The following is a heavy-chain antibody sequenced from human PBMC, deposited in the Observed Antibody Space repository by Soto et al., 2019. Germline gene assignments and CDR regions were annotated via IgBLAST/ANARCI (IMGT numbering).Heavy chain of an antibody. CDR2: IHHSGSA. CDR1: GVSIISSTW. V-gene: IGHV4-4*02. J-gene: IGHJ5*02. CDR3: TRADFLRGA. D-gene: IGHD2-21*02. Sequence: QVQLQESGPGLVKPSGTLSLTCTVSGVSIISSTWWTWVRQSPGRGLEWLGEIHHSGSANYNPSIKSGVSMSVDKSKNQFSPSLSPVTAADTAVYYCTRADFLRGAWGQGILVTVSS.